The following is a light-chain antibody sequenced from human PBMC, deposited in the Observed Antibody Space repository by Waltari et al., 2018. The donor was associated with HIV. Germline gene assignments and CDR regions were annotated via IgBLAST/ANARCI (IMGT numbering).Light chain of an antibody. J-gene: IGKJ1*01. CDR3: QQYKDWPPWT. V-gene: IGKV3-15*01. CDR1: QSVSSD. CDR2: VAS. Sequence: EIVMTQSPATLSVSPGERATLSCRASQSVSSDLAWYQQKPGQAPRLLIYVASTRATGVPARFSGSGSGTEFTLSISSLQSEDFGIFYCQQYKDWPPWTFGQGTKVEVK.